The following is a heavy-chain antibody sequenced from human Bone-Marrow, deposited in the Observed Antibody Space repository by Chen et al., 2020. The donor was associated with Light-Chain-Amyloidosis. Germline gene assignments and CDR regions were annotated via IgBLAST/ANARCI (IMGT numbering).Heavy chain of an antibody. J-gene: IGHJ6*02. Sequence: EVQLVESGGGLVKPGGSLRLSCAAPGIICSSYNMNWDRQAPGTGLEWVSSISGSSSYISYADSVKGRFTISRDNAKNSLHLQMDSLRAEDTAVYYCARDRESDYYYFYGMDVWGQGTTVTVSS. V-gene: IGHV3-21*01. CDR2: ISGSSSYI. CDR1: GIICSSYN. CDR3: ARDRESDYYYFYGMDV.